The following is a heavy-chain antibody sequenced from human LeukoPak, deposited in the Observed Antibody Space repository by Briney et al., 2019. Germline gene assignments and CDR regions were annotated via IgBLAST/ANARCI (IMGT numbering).Heavy chain of an antibody. Sequence: GGSLRLSCAASGFIFRNHAMNWVRQAAGQGLDWVSGVSASGGSTFNTDSVKGRFSISRDNSKNTLYLEMNSLRPEDTALYYCAKSLGNQGVIDYWGQGTLVTVSS. CDR2: VSASGGST. V-gene: IGHV3-23*01. CDR3: AKSLGNQGVIDY. D-gene: IGHD3-10*01. CDR1: GFIFRNHA. J-gene: IGHJ4*02.